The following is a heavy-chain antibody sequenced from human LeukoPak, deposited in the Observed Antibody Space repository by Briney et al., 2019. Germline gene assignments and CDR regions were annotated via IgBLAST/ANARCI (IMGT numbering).Heavy chain of an antibody. J-gene: IGHJ6*02. Sequence: KPSETLSLTCTVSGGSISSYYWSWIRQPAGKGLEWIGRIYTSGSTNYNPSLKSRVTMSVDTSKNQFSLKLSSVTAADTAVYYCARVGYYDSSGYYYLRGYGMDVWGQGTTVTVSS. V-gene: IGHV4-4*07. CDR3: ARVGYYDSSGYYYLRGYGMDV. CDR1: GGSISSYY. CDR2: IYTSGST. D-gene: IGHD3-22*01.